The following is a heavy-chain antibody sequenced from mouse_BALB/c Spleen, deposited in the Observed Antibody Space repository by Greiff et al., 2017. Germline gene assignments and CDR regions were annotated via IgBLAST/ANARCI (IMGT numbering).Heavy chain of an antibody. J-gene: IGHJ4*01. CDR1: GFSLTSYG. CDR3: ARAVITTVDAMDY. V-gene: IGHV2-9*02. D-gene: IGHD1-1*01. CDR2: IWAGGST. Sequence: QVQLKESGPGLVAPSQSLSITCTVSGFSLTSYGVHWVRQPPGKGLEWLGVIWAGGSTNYNSALMSRLSISKDNSKSQVFLKMNSLQTDDTAMYYCARAVITTVDAMDYWGHGTSVTVSA.